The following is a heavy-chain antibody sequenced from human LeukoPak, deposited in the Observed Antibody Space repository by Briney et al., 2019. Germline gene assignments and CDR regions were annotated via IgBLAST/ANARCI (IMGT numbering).Heavy chain of an antibody. CDR3: ARVPVHPYCSGGSCEPYFDF. D-gene: IGHD2-15*01. V-gene: IGHV1-69*01. J-gene: IGHJ4*02. CDR1: GGTFSSYA. Sequence: EASVKVSCTASGGTFSSYAISWVRQAPGQGLEWMGGIIPIFGTANYAQKFQGRVTITADESTSTAYMELSSLRSEDTAVYYCARVPVHPYCSGGSCEPYFDFWGQGVLVTVSS. CDR2: IIPIFGTA.